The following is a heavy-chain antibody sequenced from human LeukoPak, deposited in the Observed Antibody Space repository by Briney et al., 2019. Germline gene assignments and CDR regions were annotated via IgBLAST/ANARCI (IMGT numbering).Heavy chain of an antibody. J-gene: IGHJ4*02. CDR2: IYTSGST. Sequence: PSQTLSLTCTVSGGSISSGSYYWSWIRQPAGKGLEWIGRIYTSGSTNYNPSLKSRVTISVDTSKNQFSLKLSSVTAADTAVYYCARATWELLHFDYWGQGTLVTVSS. V-gene: IGHV4-61*02. D-gene: IGHD1-26*01. CDR1: GGSISSGSYY. CDR3: ARATWELLHFDY.